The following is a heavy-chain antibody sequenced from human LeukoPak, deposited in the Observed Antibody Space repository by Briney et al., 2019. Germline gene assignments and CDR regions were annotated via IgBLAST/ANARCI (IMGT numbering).Heavy chain of an antibody. CDR3: ARGRDSYGSGY. D-gene: IGHD5-18*01. J-gene: IGHJ4*02. CDR1: GGSIYTYY. CDR2: IYYSGST. Sequence: SETLSLTCTVSGGSIYTYYWSWIRQPAGKGLEWIGYIYYSGSTNYNPSLKSRVTISVDTSKNQFSLKLSSVTAADTAVYYCARGRDSYGSGYWGQGTLVTVSS. V-gene: IGHV4-59*01.